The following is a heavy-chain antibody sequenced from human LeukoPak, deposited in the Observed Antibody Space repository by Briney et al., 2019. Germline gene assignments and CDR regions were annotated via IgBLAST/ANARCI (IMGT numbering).Heavy chain of an antibody. CDR1: GGSISSSSYY. Sequence: SETLSLTCTVSGGSISSSSYYWGWIRQPPGKGLEWIGSIYYSGSTYYNPSLKSRVTISVDTSKNQFSLKLGSVTAADTAVYYCAGTRITIFGVAMANFDYWGQGTLVTVSS. D-gene: IGHD3-3*01. CDR3: AGTRITIFGVAMANFDY. J-gene: IGHJ4*02. V-gene: IGHV4-39*01. CDR2: IYYSGST.